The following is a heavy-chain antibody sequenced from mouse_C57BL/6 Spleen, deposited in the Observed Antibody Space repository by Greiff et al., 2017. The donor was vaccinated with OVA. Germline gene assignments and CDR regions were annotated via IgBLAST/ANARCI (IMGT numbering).Heavy chain of an antibody. Sequence: EVKLVESGGGLVKPGGSLKLSCAASGFTFSDYGMHWVRQAPEKGLEWVAYISSGSSTIYYADTVKGRFTISRANAKNTLFLQMTSLRSEDTAMYYCARVNWDEYFDYWGQGTTLTVSS. D-gene: IGHD4-1*01. CDR3: ARVNWDEYFDY. V-gene: IGHV5-17*01. J-gene: IGHJ2*01. CDR2: ISSGSSTI. CDR1: GFTFSDYG.